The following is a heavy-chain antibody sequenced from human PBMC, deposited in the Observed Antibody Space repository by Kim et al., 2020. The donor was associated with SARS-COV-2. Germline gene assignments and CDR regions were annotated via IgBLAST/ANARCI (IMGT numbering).Heavy chain of an antibody. V-gene: IGHV4-4*02. CDR1: GGSISSSNW. CDR3: AALAPERRGWFWELLGYLAF. CDR2: IYHGGST. D-gene: IGHD3-10*01. J-gene: IGHJ4*02. Sequence: SETLSLTCAVSGGSISSSNWWCWLRQPPGKGLEWIGEIYHGGSTNYNPSLKSRVTISVDKSKNQFSLKLSSVTAEDTAVYYCAALAPERRGWFWELLGYLAFWGQGTLVTVSS.